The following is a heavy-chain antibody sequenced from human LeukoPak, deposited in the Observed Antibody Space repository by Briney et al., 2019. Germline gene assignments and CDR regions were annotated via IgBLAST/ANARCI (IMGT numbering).Heavy chain of an antibody. CDR1: GFTFDDYA. Sequence: GGSLRLSCAASGFTFDDYAMHWVRQAPGRGREWVSCISWNSGSIGYAASVKGRFTISRDNAKNSLYLQMNSLRAEDTALYYCAKDINWDSSGWYFDYWGQGTLVTVSS. CDR2: ISWNSGSI. J-gene: IGHJ4*02. CDR3: AKDINWDSSGWYFDY. V-gene: IGHV3-9*01. D-gene: IGHD6-19*01.